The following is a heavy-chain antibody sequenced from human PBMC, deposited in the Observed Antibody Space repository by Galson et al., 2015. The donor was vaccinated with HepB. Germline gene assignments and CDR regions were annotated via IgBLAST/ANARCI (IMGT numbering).Heavy chain of an antibody. Sequence: SLRLSCAASGFTFDDYALHWVRQAPGKGLEWVSSISWNSDNIVYADSVKGRFTISRDNAKNSLFLQMNSLRPEDTALYYCAKDVKSWGEDVLDVWGQGTLVTVSS. CDR2: ISWNSDNI. V-gene: IGHV3-9*01. D-gene: IGHD3-10*01. CDR1: GFTFDDYA. CDR3: AKDVKSWGEDVLDV. J-gene: IGHJ3*01.